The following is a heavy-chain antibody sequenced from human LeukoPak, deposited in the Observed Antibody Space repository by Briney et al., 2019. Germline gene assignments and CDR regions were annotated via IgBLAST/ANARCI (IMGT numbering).Heavy chain of an antibody. CDR3: TRNSGWYGIS. CDR2: IGYGGADS. Sequence: HPGGSLRLSCAASGFSFSTYWMSRIRKAPGKGLEWVSSIGYGGADSHYADSVKGRFTISRDNSKSTLYLQLSSLRADDTAVYYCTRNSGWYGISWGQGTLVTVSS. D-gene: IGHD6-19*01. CDR1: GFSFSTYW. J-gene: IGHJ4*02. V-gene: IGHV3-23*01.